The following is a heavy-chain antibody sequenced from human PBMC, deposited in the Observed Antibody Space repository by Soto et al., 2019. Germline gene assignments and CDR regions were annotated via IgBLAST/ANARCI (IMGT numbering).Heavy chain of an antibody. CDR2: SKNKADSYTT. J-gene: IGHJ4*02. V-gene: IGHV3-72*01. CDR3: PVGCSGNDFGAA. D-gene: IGHD3-10*02. CDR1: GFTFSDHY. Sequence: EVQLVESGGGLVQPGGSLRLSCAASGFTFSDHYMDWVRQAPGKGLEWVGRSKNKADSYTTEYAASVKGRFTISRHGSKRSLLLQMTSLKTYGTAVYYCPVGCSGNDFGAAWGQGILVTVSS.